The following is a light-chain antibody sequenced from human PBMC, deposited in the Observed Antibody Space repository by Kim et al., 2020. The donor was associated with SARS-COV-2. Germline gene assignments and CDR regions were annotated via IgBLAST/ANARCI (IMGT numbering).Light chain of an antibody. V-gene: IGLV1-40*01. CDR1: SSNIGRGYD. CDR3: QSYDSSLSGVI. J-gene: IGLJ2*01. Sequence: SVTTSYYGGSSNIGRGYDVHWYHQFPGTTPTLLIYGNNNRPAGVPDRFSGSKSGTSASLAITGLQPEDEADYYCQSYDSSLSGVIFGGGTQLTVL. CDR2: GNN.